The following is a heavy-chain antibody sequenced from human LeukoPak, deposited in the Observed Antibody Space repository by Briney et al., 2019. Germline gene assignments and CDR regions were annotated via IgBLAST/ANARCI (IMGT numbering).Heavy chain of an antibody. J-gene: IGHJ4*02. CDR2: ISSGSSYI. V-gene: IGHV3-21*01. CDR3: ARQYYYDSSGYYGY. CDR1: GFTFSTYS. Sequence: GGSLRLSCAASGFTFSTYSMNWVRQAPGKGLEWVSSISSGSSYIYYADSVKGRFTISRDNAKNSLYLQMNSLRAEDTAVYYCARQYYYDSSGYYGYWGQGTLVTVSS. D-gene: IGHD3-22*01.